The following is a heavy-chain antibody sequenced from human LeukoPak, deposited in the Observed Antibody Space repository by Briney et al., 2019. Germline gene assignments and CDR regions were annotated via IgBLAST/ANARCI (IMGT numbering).Heavy chain of an antibody. V-gene: IGHV4-4*07. D-gene: IGHD3-3*01. Sequence: SETLSLTCTVSGGSISSYYWSWIRQPAGKGLEWIGRIYTSGSTNYNPSLKSRVTMSVDTSKNQFSLKLSSVTAADTAVYYCARETNDFWSGYYGGGYYFDYWGQGTLVTVSS. CDR1: GGSISSYY. J-gene: IGHJ4*02. CDR2: IYTSGST. CDR3: ARETNDFWSGYYGGGYYFDY.